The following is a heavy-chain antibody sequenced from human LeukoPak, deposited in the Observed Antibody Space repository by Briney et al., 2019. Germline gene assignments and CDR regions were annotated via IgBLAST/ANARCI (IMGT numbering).Heavy chain of an antibody. J-gene: IGHJ4*02. Sequence: GGSLRLSCAASGFTFSSYGMHWVRQAPGKGLEWVAVIWYDGSNKYYADSVKGRFTISRDNSKNTLYPQMNSLRAEDTAVYYCAKDLFLGFGESTGYIDYWGQGTLVTVSS. CDR2: IWYDGSNK. CDR1: GFTFSSYG. D-gene: IGHD3-10*01. V-gene: IGHV3-33*06. CDR3: AKDLFLGFGESTGYIDY.